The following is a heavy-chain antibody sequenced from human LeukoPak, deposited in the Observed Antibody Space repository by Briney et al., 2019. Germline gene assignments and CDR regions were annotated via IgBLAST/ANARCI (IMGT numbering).Heavy chain of an antibody. CDR1: GFAFNSYS. D-gene: IGHD2-21*02. Sequence: PGGSLRLSCAASGFAFNSYSMNWVRQAPGKGLEGVASISTGGFYIYHAHSLKGRFTLSSDKASESLYLQMHRLRADDTAVSSCASVSPNVVTETSDYWGQGTLVTVSS. CDR2: ISTGGFYI. J-gene: IGHJ4*02. CDR3: ASVSPNVVTETSDY. V-gene: IGHV3-21*01.